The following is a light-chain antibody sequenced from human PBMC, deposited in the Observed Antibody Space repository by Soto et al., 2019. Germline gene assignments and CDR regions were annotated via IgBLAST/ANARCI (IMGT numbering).Light chain of an antibody. CDR3: ASYASSNTVL. V-gene: IGLV2-14*03. Sequence: QSALTQPASVSGSPGQSITISCTGTSSDIGGYNYVSWYQQHPGKAPKLMIYDVSDRPSGVSNRFSGSKSGNTASLTISGLQAEDEADYYCASYASSNTVLFGGGTTVTVL. J-gene: IGLJ2*01. CDR1: SSDIGGYNY. CDR2: DVS.